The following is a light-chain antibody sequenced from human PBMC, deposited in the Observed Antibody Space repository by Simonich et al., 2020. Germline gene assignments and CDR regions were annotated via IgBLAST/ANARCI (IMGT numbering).Light chain of an antibody. CDR1: SSAVGGYNY. CDR2: DVS. J-gene: IGLJ3*02. V-gene: IGLV2-14*01. Sequence: QSALTQPASVSGSPGQSITISCTGTSSAVGGYNYVSWYQQHQGKAPKLMIYDVSKRPSGVSNRFSGSKSGNTASLTISGLQAEDEADYYCSSYTSSSTWVFGGGTKLTVL. CDR3: SSYTSSSTWV.